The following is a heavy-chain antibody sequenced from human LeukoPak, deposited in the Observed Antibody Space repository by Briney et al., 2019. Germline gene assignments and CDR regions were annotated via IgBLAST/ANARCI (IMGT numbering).Heavy chain of an antibody. J-gene: IGHJ4*02. CDR2: IYPGDSDT. CDR3: ASRKNCGGDCYAFDY. V-gene: IGHV5-51*01. D-gene: IGHD2-21*02. Sequence: GESLKISCKGSGYSFTSYWIGWVRQMPGKGLEWMGIIYPGDSDTRYSPSFQGQVTISADESISTAYLQWSSLKASDTAMYYCASRKNCGGDCYAFDYWGQGTLVTVSS. CDR1: GYSFTSYW.